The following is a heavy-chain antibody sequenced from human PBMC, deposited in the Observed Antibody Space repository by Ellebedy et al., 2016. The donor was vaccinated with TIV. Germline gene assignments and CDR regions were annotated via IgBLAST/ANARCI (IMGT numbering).Heavy chain of an antibody. CDR2: IWYDGSNK. J-gene: IGHJ4*02. Sequence: GESLKISCAASGFTFSSYSMNWVRQALGKGLEWVAVIWYDGSNKYYADSVKGRFTISRDNSKNTLYLQMNSLRAEDTAVYYCARQGYGGNYPDYWGQGTLVTVSS. CDR1: GFTFSSYS. D-gene: IGHD4-23*01. CDR3: ARQGYGGNYPDY. V-gene: IGHV3-33*01.